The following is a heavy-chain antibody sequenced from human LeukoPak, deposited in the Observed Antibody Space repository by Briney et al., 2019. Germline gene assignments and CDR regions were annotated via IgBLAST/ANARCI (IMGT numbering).Heavy chain of an antibody. CDR1: GGSFSGYY. V-gene: IGHV4-34*01. Sequence: SETLSLTCAVYGGSFSGYYWSWIRQPPGKGLEWIGEINHSGSTNYNPSLKSRVTISVDTSKNQFSLKLSSVTAADTAVYYCAREDSDSYYYYMDIWGKGTTVTISS. D-gene: IGHD2-15*01. CDR2: INHSGST. CDR3: AREDSDSYYYYMDI. J-gene: IGHJ6*03.